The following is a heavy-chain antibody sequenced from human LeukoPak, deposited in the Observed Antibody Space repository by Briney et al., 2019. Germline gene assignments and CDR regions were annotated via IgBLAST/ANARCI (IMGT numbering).Heavy chain of an antibody. CDR3: ARQIVGAAIPGAFDI. V-gene: IGHV1-24*01. J-gene: IGHJ3*02. D-gene: IGHD1-26*01. CDR2: FDPEDGET. CDR1: GYTLTELS. Sequence: ASVKVSCKVSGYTLTELSMHWVRQAPGKVLEWMGGFDPEDGETIYAQKFQGRVTMTEDTSTDTAYMELSSLRSEDTAVYYCARQIVGAAIPGAFDIWGQGTMVTVSS.